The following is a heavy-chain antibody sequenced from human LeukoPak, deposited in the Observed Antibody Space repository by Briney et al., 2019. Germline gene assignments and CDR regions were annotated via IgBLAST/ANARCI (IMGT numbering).Heavy chain of an antibody. Sequence: PSETLSLTCTVSGGSISSYYWSWIRQPPGKGLEWIGDIYYSGSTNYNPSLKSRVTISVDTSKNQFSLKLSSVTAADTAVYYCARAPYYYGSGSYLGLWFDPWGQGNLVTVSS. CDR1: GGSISSYY. CDR2: IYYSGST. J-gene: IGHJ5*02. CDR3: ARAPYYYGSGSYLGLWFDP. V-gene: IGHV4-59*01. D-gene: IGHD3-10*01.